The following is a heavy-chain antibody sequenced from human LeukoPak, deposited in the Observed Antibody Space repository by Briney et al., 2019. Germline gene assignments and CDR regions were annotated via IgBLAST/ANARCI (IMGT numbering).Heavy chain of an antibody. Sequence: PGGSLRLSCAASGFTFSSYGMSWVRQAPGKGLEWVSGISGSGGSTYYADSVKGRFTISRDNSKNTLYLQMNSLRAEDTAVYYCARIMSGSYFDYWGQGTLVTVSS. V-gene: IGHV3-23*01. J-gene: IGHJ4*02. CDR3: ARIMSGSYFDY. CDR1: GFTFSSYG. D-gene: IGHD1-26*01. CDR2: ISGSGGST.